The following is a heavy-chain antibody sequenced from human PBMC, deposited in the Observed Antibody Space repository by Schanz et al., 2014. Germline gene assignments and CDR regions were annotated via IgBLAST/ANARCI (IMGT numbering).Heavy chain of an antibody. CDR2: IGVDGTTT. CDR1: GFAFSSYG. V-gene: IGHV3-23*01. Sequence: EVQLLESGGGLVQPGGSLRLSCLASGFAFSSYGMNWLRQAPGKGLEWVSVIGVDGTTTYYADSVKGRFTISRDNSKNTLYLQMNSLRPEDTAVYYCAKDRSWDYDSSGYFDYWGQGTLVNVSS. J-gene: IGHJ4*02. D-gene: IGHD3-22*01. CDR3: AKDRSWDYDSSGYFDY.